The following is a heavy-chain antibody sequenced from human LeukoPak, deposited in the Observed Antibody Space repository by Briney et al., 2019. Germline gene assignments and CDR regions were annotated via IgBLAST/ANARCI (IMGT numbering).Heavy chain of an antibody. Sequence: ASVKVSCKSSGYTFTNYGIIWVRQAPGQGPEWMGWISAYSGHTNYAQKLQGRVTMTTETSTSTAYMELRSLRSDDTAVYYCARDNHSGSWSWFDPWGQGTLVSVSA. J-gene: IGHJ5*02. CDR2: ISAYSGHT. CDR1: GYTFTNYG. D-gene: IGHD6-13*01. V-gene: IGHV1-18*01. CDR3: ARDNHSGSWSWFDP.